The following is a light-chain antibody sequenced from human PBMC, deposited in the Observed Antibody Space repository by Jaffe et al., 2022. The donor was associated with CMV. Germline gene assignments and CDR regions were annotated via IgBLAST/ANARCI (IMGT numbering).Light chain of an antibody. CDR2: DVT. CDR1: RSDVGNYNY. V-gene: IGLV2-14*03. CDR3: SSYTSSGTLV. Sequence: QSALTQPASVSGSPGQSITISCTGTRSDVGNYNYVSWYQQHPGKVPKLMIYDVTNRPSGVSNRFSGSKSGNTASLTISGLQAEDEADYYCSSYTSSGTLVFGTGTKVTVL. J-gene: IGLJ1*01.